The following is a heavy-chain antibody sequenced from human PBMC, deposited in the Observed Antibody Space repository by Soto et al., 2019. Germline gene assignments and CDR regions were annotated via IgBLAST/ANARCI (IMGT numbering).Heavy chain of an antibody. CDR3: ARRGGGNYPFYFDY. J-gene: IGHJ4*02. V-gene: IGHV4-30-2*01. CDR2: IYHSGST. CDR1: GGSISSGGYS. Sequence: PSETLSLTCAVSGGSISSGGYSWSWIRQPPGKGLEWIGYIYHSGSTYYNPSLKSRVTISVDRSKNQFSLKLSFVTAADTVVYYCARRGGGNYPFYFDYWGQGALVTVSS. D-gene: IGHD1-26*01.